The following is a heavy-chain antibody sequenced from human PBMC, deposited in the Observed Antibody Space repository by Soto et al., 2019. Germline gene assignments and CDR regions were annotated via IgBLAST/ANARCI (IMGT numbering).Heavy chain of an antibody. J-gene: IGHJ5*02. D-gene: IGHD6-6*01. V-gene: IGHV1-18*04. CDR1: CYTFTSYG. CDR2: ISAYNGNT. CDR3: ARGGAARPNWFDP. Sequence: ASVKVSFKASCYTFTSYGISWVLQAPGQGLEWMGWISAYNGNTNYAQKLQGRVTMTTDTSTSTAYMELRSLRSDDTTVYYCARGGAARPNWFDPWGQGTLVTVSS.